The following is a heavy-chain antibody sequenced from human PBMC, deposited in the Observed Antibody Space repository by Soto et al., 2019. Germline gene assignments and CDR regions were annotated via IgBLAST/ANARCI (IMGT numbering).Heavy chain of an antibody. J-gene: IGHJ3*02. D-gene: IGHD6-25*01. CDR3: ARHFIAAPNAFDI. Sequence: PSETLSLPCTVSGGSISSHYWSWIRQPPGKGLEWIGYIYYSGSTNYNPSLKSRVTISVDTSKNQFSLKLSSVTAADTAVYYCARHFIAAPNAFDIWGQGTMVTVSS. V-gene: IGHV4-59*08. CDR2: IYYSGST. CDR1: GGSISSHY.